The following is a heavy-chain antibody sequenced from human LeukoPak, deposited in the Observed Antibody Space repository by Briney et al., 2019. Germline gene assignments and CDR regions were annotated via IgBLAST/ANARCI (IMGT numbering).Heavy chain of an antibody. Sequence: GASVKVSCKASGYTFTSYDINWVRQATGQGLEWMGWMNPNSGNTGYAQKFQGRVTMTRNTSISTAYMELSSLRSEDTAVCYCARVMGIAVANDYWGQGTLVTVSS. CDR3: ARVMGIAVANDY. D-gene: IGHD6-19*01. CDR1: GYTFTSYD. J-gene: IGHJ4*02. V-gene: IGHV1-8*01. CDR2: MNPNSGNT.